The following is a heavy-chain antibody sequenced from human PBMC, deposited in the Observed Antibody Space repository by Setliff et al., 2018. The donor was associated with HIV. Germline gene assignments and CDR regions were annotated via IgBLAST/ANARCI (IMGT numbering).Heavy chain of an antibody. J-gene: IGHJ4*02. D-gene: IGHD3-10*01. CDR3: TTAVAQNWYGSGNENY. V-gene: IGHV3-15*01. CDR2: IKSKTDGETE. Sequence: GGSLRLSCAASGFTLSSYAMTWVRQAPGKGLEWVGRIKSKTDGETEDYAAPVKGRFTISRDDSRSTLYLQMNSLITEDTALYYCTTAVAQNWYGSGNENYWGQGTLVTVS. CDR1: GFTLSSYA.